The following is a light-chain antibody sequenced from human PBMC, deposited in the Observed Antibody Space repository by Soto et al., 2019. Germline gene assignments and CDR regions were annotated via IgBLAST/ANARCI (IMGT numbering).Light chain of an antibody. J-gene: IGKJ1*01. CDR2: GAS. Sequence: EIGMTQSPATLSVSPGERATLSCRASQSVSSNLAWYQQKPGQAPRLLIYGASTRATGIPARFSGSGSGTEFTLTISSPQSEDFAVYYCQQYTNWPPWTFGQGTKVEIK. CDR1: QSVSSN. CDR3: QQYTNWPPWT. V-gene: IGKV3-15*01.